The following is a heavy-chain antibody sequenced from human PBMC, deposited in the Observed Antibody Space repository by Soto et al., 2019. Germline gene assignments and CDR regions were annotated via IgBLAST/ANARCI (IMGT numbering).Heavy chain of an antibody. CDR1: AFSLTSRPMG. J-gene: IGHJ4*02. Sequence: QITLKESAPARVKPTQTLTLTCTFSAFSLTSRPMGVGWISQPPGKALEWLAFIYWDDDKRYSPSLRSRLTSAKDTSGNQVGLTMTNVDPVATATYYCAHRLAGYNWNGGYFDYWGQGAIVTVSS. CDR2: IYWDDDK. V-gene: IGHV2-5*02. CDR3: AHRLAGYNWNGGYFDY. D-gene: IGHD1-1*01.